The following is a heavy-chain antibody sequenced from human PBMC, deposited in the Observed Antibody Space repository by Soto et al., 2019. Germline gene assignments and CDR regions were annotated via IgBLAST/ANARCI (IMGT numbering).Heavy chain of an antibody. CDR2: IKKDGSEN. Sequence: GGSLRLSCAASGFTFGYYWMSWVRQAPGKGLEWVAHIKKDGSENYYVDSVTGRFTVSRDNTKNSLYLQMNSLRAEDTAVYYCAKLGSGYYTGLYFDYWGQGTLVTVSS. CDR1: GFTFGYYW. D-gene: IGHD3-3*01. J-gene: IGHJ4*02. V-gene: IGHV3-7*03. CDR3: AKLGSGYYTGLYFDY.